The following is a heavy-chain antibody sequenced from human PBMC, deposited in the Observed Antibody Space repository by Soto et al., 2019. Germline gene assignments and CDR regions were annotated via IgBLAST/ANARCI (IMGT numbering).Heavy chain of an antibody. CDR2: ISSSSSYI. D-gene: IGHD6-19*01. CDR3: ARAKIAVAGIDY. V-gene: IGHV3-21*01. J-gene: IGHJ4*02. CDR1: GFTFSSYS. Sequence: GGSLRLSCAASGFTFSSYSMNWVRQAPGKGLEWVSSISSSSSYIYYADSVKGRFTISRDNAKNSLYLQMNSLRAEDTAVYYCARAKIAVAGIDYWGQGTLVTVSS.